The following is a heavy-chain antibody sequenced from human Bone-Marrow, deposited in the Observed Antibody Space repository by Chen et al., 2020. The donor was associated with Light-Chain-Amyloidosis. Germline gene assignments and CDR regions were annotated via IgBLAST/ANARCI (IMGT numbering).Heavy chain of an antibody. CDR3: ATARLQAGTYTYYHSYYMYV. CDR1: GGTFSSYA. CDR2: IIPVIGTI. J-gene: IGHJ6*03. D-gene: IGHD1-26*01. V-gene: IGHV1-69*05. Sequence: GTEVKKPGPSVKVSCKASGGTFSSYALNWVRQAPGQGLEWMAEIIPVIGTIRYAPDFQGRVTVTTDESMSTAYMELSSLRSEDTAVYYCATARLQAGTYTYYHSYYMYVWGTGTTVIVSS.